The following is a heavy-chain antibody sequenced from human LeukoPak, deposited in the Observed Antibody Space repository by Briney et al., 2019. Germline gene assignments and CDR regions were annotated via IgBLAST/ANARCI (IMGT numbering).Heavy chain of an antibody. CDR3: AKRNTMVRGGPCFDY. D-gene: IGHD3-10*01. CDR2: IFGNGDTT. Sequence: GGSLRLSCAASGFSFSGYAMNWVRQAPGKGLEWVSIIFGNGDTTYYADSVKGRFTVSRDNSKDTLYLQMNDLRPDDTAIYYCAKRNTMVRGGPCFDYWGQGLLVTVSS. CDR1: GFSFSGYA. V-gene: IGHV3-23*01. J-gene: IGHJ4*02.